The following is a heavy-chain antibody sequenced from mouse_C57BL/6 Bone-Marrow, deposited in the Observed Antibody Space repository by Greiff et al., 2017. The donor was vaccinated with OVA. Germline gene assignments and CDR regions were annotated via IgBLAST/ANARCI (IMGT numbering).Heavy chain of an antibody. D-gene: IGHD1-1*01. CDR1: GYTFTSYW. Sequence: VQLQQPGAELVKPGASVKLSCKASGYTFTSYWMQWVKQRPGQGLEWIGEIDPSDSYTNYNQKFKGKATLTVDTSSSTAYMQLSSLTSEDSAVYYCAREGYYYGSRTAYWGQGTTLTVSS. CDR3: AREGYYYGSRTAY. V-gene: IGHV1-50*01. J-gene: IGHJ2*01. CDR2: IDPSDSYT.